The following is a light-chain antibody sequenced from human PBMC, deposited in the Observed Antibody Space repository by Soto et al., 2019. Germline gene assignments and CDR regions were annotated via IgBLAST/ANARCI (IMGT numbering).Light chain of an antibody. V-gene: IGKV3D-20*02. CDR3: QKRSNWPPIT. CDR2: GAS. J-gene: IGKJ5*01. Sequence: EILLAQSPGTLSLSPGERAPLSCRASQSVSNNYLAWYQQKPGQAPRLLLYGASNRATGIPDRFSGSGSGTDFTLTISRLEPEDFAVYYCQKRSNWPPITFGQGTRLE. CDR1: QSVSNNY.